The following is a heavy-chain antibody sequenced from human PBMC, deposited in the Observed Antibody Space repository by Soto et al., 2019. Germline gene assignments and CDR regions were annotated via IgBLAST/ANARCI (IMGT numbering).Heavy chain of an antibody. CDR1: GDSVTSHY. Sequence: SETLSLTCSFSGDSVTSHYLTWIRQSPEKGLEWIGYMHYTGISHYNPSLKSRLTISVDRSKNQFTLHLSSVTAADTAVYYCAKCYDSSERRVLAFDIWGQGTMVTVSS. J-gene: IGHJ3*02. V-gene: IGHV4-59*02. D-gene: IGHD3-22*01. CDR2: MHYTGIS. CDR3: AKCYDSSERRVLAFDI.